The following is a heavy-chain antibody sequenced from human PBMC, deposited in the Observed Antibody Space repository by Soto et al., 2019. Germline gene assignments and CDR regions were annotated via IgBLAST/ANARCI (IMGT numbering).Heavy chain of an antibody. CDR2: ISGSGGST. CDR1: GFTFSSYA. J-gene: IGHJ2*01. Sequence: EVQLLESGGGLVQPGGSLRLSCAASGFTFSSYAMSWVRQAPGKGLEWVSAISGSGGSTYYADSVKGRFTISRDNSKNTLYLQMNSLRAEDTAVYYCAKVGGQWLVQGWYFDLWGRGTLVTVSS. D-gene: IGHD6-19*01. V-gene: IGHV3-23*01. CDR3: AKVGGQWLVQGWYFDL.